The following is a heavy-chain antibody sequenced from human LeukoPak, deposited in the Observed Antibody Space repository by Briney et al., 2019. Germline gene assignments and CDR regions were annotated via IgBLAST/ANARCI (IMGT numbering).Heavy chain of an antibody. V-gene: IGHV4-4*07. CDR1: GGSISSHY. CDR3: AESGYDLADY. CDR2: IYTSGST. D-gene: IGHD5-12*01. J-gene: IGHJ4*02. Sequence: SETLSLTCTVSGGSISSHYWSWIRQPAGKGLEWIGRIYTSGSTNYNPSLKSRVTISVDTSKNQFSLKLSSVTAADTAVYYCAESGYDLADYWGQGTLVTVSS.